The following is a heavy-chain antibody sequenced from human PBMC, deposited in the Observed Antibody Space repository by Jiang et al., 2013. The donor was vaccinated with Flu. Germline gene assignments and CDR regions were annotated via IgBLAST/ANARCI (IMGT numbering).Heavy chain of an antibody. CDR3: ARYYDATGGYLDY. CDR2: TYYRSKWYN. D-gene: IGHD4/OR15-4a*01. J-gene: IGHJ4*02. CDR1: GDSVSTNSAA. V-gene: IGHV6-1*01. Sequence: SQTLSLTCAISGDSVSTNSAAWNWIRQSPSRGLEWLGRTYYRSKWYNDYAVSVKGRITINPDTSKNQFSLQLNSVTPEDTAVYYCARYYDATGGYLDYWGQGTLVTVSS.